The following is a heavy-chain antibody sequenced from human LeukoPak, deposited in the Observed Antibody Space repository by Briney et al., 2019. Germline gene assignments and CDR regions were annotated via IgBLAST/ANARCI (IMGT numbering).Heavy chain of an antibody. CDR1: GGTFSSYA. J-gene: IGHJ5*02. V-gene: IGHV1-69*05. Sequence: GSSVKVSCKASGGTFSSYAISWVRQAPGQGLEWMGGIIPIFGTANYAQKFQGRVTMTTDTSTSTAYMELRSLRSDDTAVYYCARVPAAPPPNWFGPWGQGTLVTVSS. CDR2: IIPIFGTA. CDR3: ARVPAAPPPNWFGP. D-gene: IGHD2-2*01.